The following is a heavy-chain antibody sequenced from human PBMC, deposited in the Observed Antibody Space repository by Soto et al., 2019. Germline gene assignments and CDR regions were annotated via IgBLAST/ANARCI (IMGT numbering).Heavy chain of an antibody. CDR1: GFRFSGYA. V-gene: IGHV3-23*01. J-gene: IGHJ3*02. CDR3: AKKSFCCAGDRGPLDI. D-gene: IGHD1-26*01. Sequence: EVHLLESGGGLVQPGGSLRLSCAASGFRFSGYAMNWVRQAPGKGLEWVSVISGNGDTTFYADSVKGRLTISRDNSRNTLYLQMTSLRAEDTAVYYCAKKSFCCAGDRGPLDIWGQGTMVTVSS. CDR2: ISGNGDTT.